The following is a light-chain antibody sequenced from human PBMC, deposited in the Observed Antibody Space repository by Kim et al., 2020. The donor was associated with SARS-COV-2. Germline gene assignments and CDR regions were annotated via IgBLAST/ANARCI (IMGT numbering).Light chain of an antibody. Sequence: EIVMTQSPATLSLSPGERATLFCRASQSVSSKLAWYLQKPGQAPRLLIYGASTRATGIPARFSGSGSGTEFTLTISSLQSEDFAVYYCQQYNSWPLFGQGTKLVI. V-gene: IGKV3-15*01. J-gene: IGKJ2*01. CDR2: GAS. CDR3: QQYNSWPL. CDR1: QSVSSK.